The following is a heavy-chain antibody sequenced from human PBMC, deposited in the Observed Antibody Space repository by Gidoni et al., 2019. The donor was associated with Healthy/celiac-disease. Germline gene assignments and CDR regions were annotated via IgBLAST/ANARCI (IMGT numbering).Heavy chain of an antibody. CDR1: GFTFSSYG. CDR2: ISYDGSNK. D-gene: IGHD6-19*01. V-gene: IGHV3-30*18. J-gene: IGHJ1*01. CDR3: AKEGYSSGWEKYFQH. Sequence: QVQLVESGGGVVQPGRSLRLSCAASGFTFSSYGMHWVRQASGKGLEWVAVISYDGSNKYYADSVKGRFTISRDNSKNTLYLQMNSLRAEDTAVYYCAKEGYSSGWEKYFQHWGQGTLVTVSS.